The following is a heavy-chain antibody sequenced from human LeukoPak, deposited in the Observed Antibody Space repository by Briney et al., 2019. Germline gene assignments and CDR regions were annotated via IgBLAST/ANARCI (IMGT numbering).Heavy chain of an antibody. CDR3: AREYGENGMDV. V-gene: IGHV3-7*03. Sequence: GGSLILSCAASGFTFSSYWMSWVRQAPGKGREWVANIKQDGSEKYYVASVKGRFTISRETAKNSLYLQMTSLRAEDTAVYYCAREYGENGMDVWGKGTTVTVSS. D-gene: IGHD3-10*01. CDR1: GFTFSSYW. J-gene: IGHJ6*04. CDR2: IKQDGSEK.